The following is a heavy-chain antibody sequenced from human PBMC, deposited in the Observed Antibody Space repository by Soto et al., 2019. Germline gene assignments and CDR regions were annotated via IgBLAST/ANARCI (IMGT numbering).Heavy chain of an antibody. Sequence: GGSLRLSCVGSGFTFESYAMHWVRQAPGKGLEWVAGINWDSGTRAYADSVKGRFTISRDNANNSLHLQMNSLRPEDTAFYYCAKDFAAGWQYFDYWGQGTLVTVSS. V-gene: IGHV3-9*01. CDR1: GFTFESYA. CDR2: INWDSGTR. CDR3: AKDFAAGWQYFDY. D-gene: IGHD3-9*01. J-gene: IGHJ4*02.